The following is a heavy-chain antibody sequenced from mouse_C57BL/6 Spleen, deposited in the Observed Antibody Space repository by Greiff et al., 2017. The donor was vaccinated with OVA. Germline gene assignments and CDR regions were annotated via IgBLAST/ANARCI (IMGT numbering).Heavy chain of an antibody. Sequence: QVQLQQSGAELVRPGASVTLSCKASGYTFTDYEMHWVKQTPVHGLEWIGAIDPETGGTAYNQKFKGKAILTADKSSSTAYMELRSLTSEDSAVYYCTPYYSNYVDWYFDVWGTGTTVTVSS. D-gene: IGHD2-5*01. CDR3: TPYYSNYVDWYFDV. CDR1: GYTFTDYE. V-gene: IGHV1-15*01. CDR2: IDPETGGT. J-gene: IGHJ1*03.